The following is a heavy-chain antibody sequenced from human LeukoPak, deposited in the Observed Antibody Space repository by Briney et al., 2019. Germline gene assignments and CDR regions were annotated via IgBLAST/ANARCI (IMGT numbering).Heavy chain of an antibody. Sequence: ASVKVSCKASGYTFTSYGISWVRQAPGQGLEWMGWINPNSGGTNYAQKFQGRVTMTRDTSISTAYMELSRLRSDDTAVYYCATTVARYYFDYWGQGTLVTVSS. CDR2: INPNSGGT. CDR3: ATTVARYYFDY. D-gene: IGHD5-12*01. V-gene: IGHV1-2*02. CDR1: GYTFTSYG. J-gene: IGHJ4*02.